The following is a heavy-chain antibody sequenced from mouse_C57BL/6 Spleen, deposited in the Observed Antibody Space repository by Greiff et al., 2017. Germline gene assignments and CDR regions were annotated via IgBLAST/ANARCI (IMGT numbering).Heavy chain of an antibody. V-gene: IGHV1-64*01. J-gene: IGHJ4*01. D-gene: IGHD1-1*01. Sequence: QVQLQQSGAELVKPGASVKLSCKASGYTFTSYWMHWVKQRPGQGLEWIGMIHPNSGSTNYNEKFKSKATLTVDKSSSTAYMQLSSLTSEDSAVYYCARENYGSNAMDYWGQGTSVTVSS. CDR1: GYTFTSYW. CDR3: ARENYGSNAMDY. CDR2: IHPNSGST.